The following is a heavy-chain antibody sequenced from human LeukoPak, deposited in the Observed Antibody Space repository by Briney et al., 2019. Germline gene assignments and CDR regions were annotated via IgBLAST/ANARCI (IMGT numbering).Heavy chain of an antibody. CDR3: VRYYTRHSWYFDL. D-gene: IGHD3-10*01. J-gene: IGHJ2*01. CDR1: GFTFSHYG. CDR2: ISLSSSSI. V-gene: IGHV3-48*01. Sequence: GGSLRLSCAASGFTFSHYGMHWVRQAPGKGLEWVSYISLSSSSIYYADSLKGRFTISRDNAKNSLYLQMNSLRAEDTAVYYCVRYYTRHSWYFDLWGRGTLVTVSS.